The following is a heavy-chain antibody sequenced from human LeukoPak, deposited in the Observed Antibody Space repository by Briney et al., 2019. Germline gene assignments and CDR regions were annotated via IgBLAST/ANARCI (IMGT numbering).Heavy chain of an antibody. J-gene: IGHJ3*02. CDR2: IDPSDSYT. Sequence: GESLKISCKGSGYSFTSYWISWVRQMPGKGLEWMGRIDPSDSYTNYSPSFQGHVTISADKSISTAYLQWSSLKASDTAMYYCARHQALNRPYSGYDSRSAFDIWRQGTMVTVSS. CDR1: GYSFTSYW. D-gene: IGHD5-12*01. CDR3: ARHQALNRPYSGYDSRSAFDI. V-gene: IGHV5-10-1*01.